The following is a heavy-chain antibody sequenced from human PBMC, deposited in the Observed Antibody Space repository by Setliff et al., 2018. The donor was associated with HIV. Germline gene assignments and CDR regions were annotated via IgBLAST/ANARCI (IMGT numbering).Heavy chain of an antibody. Sequence: LSLTCNVSGGSISSGGYYWSWIRQHPGKGLEWIGYIYYSGGANYNPSLKSRVTISVDTSKGQFSLRLSSVTAADTAVYYCARLPRIALSGTFGWFDPWGQGTLVTVSS. CDR1: GGSISSGGYY. CDR2: IYYSGGA. V-gene: IGHV4-31*03. D-gene: IGHD6-19*01. CDR3: ARLPRIALSGTFGWFDP. J-gene: IGHJ5*02.